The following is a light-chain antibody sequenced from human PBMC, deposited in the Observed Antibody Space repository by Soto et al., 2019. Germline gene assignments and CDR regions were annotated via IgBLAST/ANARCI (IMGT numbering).Light chain of an antibody. V-gene: IGKV3-15*01. CDR2: GAS. CDR3: QQYNNWPPDRT. Sequence: EIVMTQSPATLSVSPVERATLSCRASQSVGSNLAWYQQKPDQAPRLLIYGASTRATGIPARFSGSGSGTEFTLTISSLQSEDFAIYFCQQYNNWPPDRTFGQGTKVEIK. CDR1: QSVGSN. J-gene: IGKJ1*01.